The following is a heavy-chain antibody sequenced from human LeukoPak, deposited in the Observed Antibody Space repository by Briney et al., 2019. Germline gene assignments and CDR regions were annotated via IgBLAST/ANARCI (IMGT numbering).Heavy chain of an antibody. V-gene: IGHV3-9*01. D-gene: IGHD7-27*01. Sequence: PGRSLRLSCAASGFTFDDYAMHWVRQAPGKGLEWVSGISWNSGSLGYLDSVKGRFTISRDNAKNSLYLQMNSLRAEDTAVYYCAKDWGWGRWDYFDYWGQGTLVTVSS. CDR2: ISWNSGSL. J-gene: IGHJ4*02. CDR1: GFTFDDYA. CDR3: AKDWGWGRWDYFDY.